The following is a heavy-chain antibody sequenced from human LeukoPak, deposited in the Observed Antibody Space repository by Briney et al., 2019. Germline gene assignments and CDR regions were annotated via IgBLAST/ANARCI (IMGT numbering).Heavy chain of an antibody. Sequence: KPSETLSLTCTVSGGSIGSYYWSWIRQSPGKGLNWIGYIHNSGATSYNPSLKSRVTISVDSSKNQFPLKLGSVTASDTAVYYCARQRNDVGGFYIDYWGQGTLVTISS. D-gene: IGHD4-23*01. V-gene: IGHV4-59*08. J-gene: IGHJ4*02. CDR2: IHNSGAT. CDR3: ARQRNDVGGFYIDY. CDR1: GGSIGSYY.